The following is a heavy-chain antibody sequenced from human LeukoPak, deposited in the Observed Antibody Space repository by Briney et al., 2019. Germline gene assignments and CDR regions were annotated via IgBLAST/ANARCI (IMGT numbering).Heavy chain of an antibody. CDR1: GYTFTSYG. D-gene: IGHD6-19*01. V-gene: IGHV1-18*01. Sequence: ASVKASCKASGYTFTSYGISWVRQAPGQGLEWMGWISAYNGNTNYAQKLQGRVTMTTDTSTSTAYMELRSLRSEDTAVYYCARTVVLQYSSGWAEAFDYWGQGTLVTVSS. J-gene: IGHJ4*02. CDR2: ISAYNGNT. CDR3: ARTVVLQYSSGWAEAFDY.